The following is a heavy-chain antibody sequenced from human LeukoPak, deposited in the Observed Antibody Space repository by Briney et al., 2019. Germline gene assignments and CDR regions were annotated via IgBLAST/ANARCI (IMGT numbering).Heavy chain of an antibody. D-gene: IGHD2-21*02. CDR1: GFTFSTYW. Sequence: GGSLRLSCAASGFTFSTYWMHWVRQAPGKGLVWVSRINSDGSSTNYADSVKGRFTISKDNAKNTLYLQMNSLRAEDTAVYYCARVAYCGGDCYSYQWGQGTLVTISS. V-gene: IGHV3-74*01. CDR2: INSDGSST. CDR3: ARVAYCGGDCYSYQ. J-gene: IGHJ4*02.